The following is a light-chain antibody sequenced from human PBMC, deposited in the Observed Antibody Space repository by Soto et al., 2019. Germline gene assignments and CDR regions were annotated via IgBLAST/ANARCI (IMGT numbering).Light chain of an antibody. CDR2: ANN. CDR3: AAWVYRTGSYV. CDR1: SSNIGAGYD. Sequence: QSVLTQPPSVSGAPGQRVSISCTGSSSNIGAGYDVHWYQHLPGTAPKLLIYANNNRPSGVPDRFSGSKSGTSASLAISGLESEQEAHYSCAAWVYRTGSYVFATGPKDTV. J-gene: IGLJ1*01. V-gene: IGLV1-40*01.